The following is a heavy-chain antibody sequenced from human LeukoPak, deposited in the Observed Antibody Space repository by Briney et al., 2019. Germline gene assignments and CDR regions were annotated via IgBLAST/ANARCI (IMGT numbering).Heavy chain of an antibody. CDR2: ISSNGGST. Sequence: PGGALVLSCSASGFPFSSYATHWGRPAPGKGLEYVSAISSNGGSTYYADSVKGRFTISRDNSKNTLYLQMSSLRAEDTAVYYCSRWSFENDAFDIWGQGTMVTVSS. CDR3: SRWSFENDAFDI. V-gene: IGHV3-64D*06. CDR1: GFPFSSYA. D-gene: IGHD4-23*01. J-gene: IGHJ3*02.